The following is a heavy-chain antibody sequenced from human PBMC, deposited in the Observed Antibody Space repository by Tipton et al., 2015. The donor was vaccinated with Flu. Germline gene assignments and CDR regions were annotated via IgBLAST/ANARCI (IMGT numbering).Heavy chain of an antibody. CDR3: ARRDYSNYVSEPKNWFDP. CDR2: TFHSGNT. Sequence: TLSLTCIVSGGSISSSTDYWGWIRQPPGKGLEWIGNTFHSGNTYLNPSLKSRVTISIDTSRNQFSLKVNSVTAADTAVYYCARRDYSNYVSEPKNWFDPWGQGALVTVSS. V-gene: IGHV4-39*07. J-gene: IGHJ5*02. D-gene: IGHD4-11*01. CDR1: GGSISSSTDY.